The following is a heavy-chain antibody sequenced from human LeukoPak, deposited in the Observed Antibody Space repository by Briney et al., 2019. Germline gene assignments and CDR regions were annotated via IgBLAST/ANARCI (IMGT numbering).Heavy chain of an antibody. D-gene: IGHD3-22*01. CDR2: VGTAGYT. CDR3: ARRGDSRGYYDAFDI. J-gene: IGHJ3*02. V-gene: IGHV3-13*04. Sequence: GGSLRLSCTASGFTFSSYNMHWVRQPTGKGLEWVSAVGTAGYTYYPGSVKGRFTISRENAKNSLYLQMNSLRAGDTAVYYCARRGDSRGYYDAFDIWGQGTMVTVSS. CDR1: GFTFSSYN.